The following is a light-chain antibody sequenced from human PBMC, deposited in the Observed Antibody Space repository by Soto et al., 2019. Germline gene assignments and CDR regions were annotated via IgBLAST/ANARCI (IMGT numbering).Light chain of an antibody. J-gene: IGKJ5*01. CDR3: QQRRDWPIP. V-gene: IGKV3-11*01. CDR1: QSVGSS. CDR2: DAS. Sequence: EIVLTQSPATLSLSPGERATLSCRVSQSVGSSLVWYQQKPGQAPRLLIYDASNRATGIPARFSGSGSGTDFTLTISSLEPEDFAVYYCQQRRDWPIPFGQGTRLEI.